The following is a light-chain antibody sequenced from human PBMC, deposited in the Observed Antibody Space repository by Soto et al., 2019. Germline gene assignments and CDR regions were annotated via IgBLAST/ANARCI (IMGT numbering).Light chain of an antibody. CDR1: QGIGDT. Sequence: EVVMTQSPATLSVSPGEGVTLSCRANQGIGDTLAWYQHKPGQTPRLLIYDTSTRATGVPARFSGSRSGPEFTLTISRLEPEDFAVYYCQFYGDPPKTFGQGTKVDIK. V-gene: IGKV3-15*01. CDR3: QFYGDPPKT. J-gene: IGKJ1*01. CDR2: DTS.